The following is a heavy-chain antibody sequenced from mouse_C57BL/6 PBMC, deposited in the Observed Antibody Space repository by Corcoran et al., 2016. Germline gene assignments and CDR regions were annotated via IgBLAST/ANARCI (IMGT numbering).Heavy chain of an antibody. Sequence: QDQLQLSGPELVKPGASVKISCKASGYTFIDYNINWVKQRPGQGLEWIGWIFPGSGSTYYNEKFKGKATLTVDKSSSTAYMLLSSLTSEVSAVYFCARGGYGNSRDWYFDVWGTGTTVTVSS. CDR1: GYTFIDYN. V-gene: IGHV1-75*01. CDR3: ARGGYGNSRDWYFDV. J-gene: IGHJ1*03. D-gene: IGHD2-10*02. CDR2: IFPGSGST.